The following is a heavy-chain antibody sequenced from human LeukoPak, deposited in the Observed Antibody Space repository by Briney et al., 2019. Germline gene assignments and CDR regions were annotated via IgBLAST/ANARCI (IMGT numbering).Heavy chain of an antibody. CDR1: RFTFSSYT. CDR3: ARCGATDTTFPFDS. V-gene: IGHV4-39*07. Sequence: GSLRLSCAASRFTFSSYTMNWVRQPPGKGLDWIGSTHYSGSTYYNPSLLSRVTISTDTSKNQFSLKVTSVTAADTAVYYCARCGATDTTFPFDSWGQGILVTVSS. D-gene: IGHD1-26*01. CDR2: THYSGST. J-gene: IGHJ5*01.